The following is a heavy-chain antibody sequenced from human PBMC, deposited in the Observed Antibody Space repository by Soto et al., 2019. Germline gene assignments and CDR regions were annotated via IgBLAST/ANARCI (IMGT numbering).Heavy chain of an antibody. J-gene: IGHJ4*02. D-gene: IGHD1-26*01. CDR1: GYSISSGYY. V-gene: IGHV4-38-2*02. CDR3: ARDGPAFSGSYYLY. Sequence: ETLSLTCAVSGYSISSGYYWGWIRQPPGKGLEWIGSIYHSGSTYYNPSLKSRVTISVDTSKNQFSLKLSSVTAADTAVYYCARDGPAFSGSYYLYWGQGTLVTVSS. CDR2: IYHSGST.